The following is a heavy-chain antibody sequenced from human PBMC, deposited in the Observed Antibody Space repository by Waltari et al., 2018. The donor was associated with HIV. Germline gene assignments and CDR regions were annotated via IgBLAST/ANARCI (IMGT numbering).Heavy chain of an antibody. Sequence: HLVLSGAAGKKPGASVEVTRPAAGHPFISYGSSCVRQDPGQGLEWMGWVSAYNGNTNYAQKLQGRVTMTTDTSTSTAYMELRSLRSDDTAVYYCARINCTSVSCYASLDYWGQGTLVTVSS. CDR1: GHPFISYG. J-gene: IGHJ4*02. V-gene: IGHV1-18*01. CDR3: ARINCTSVSCYASLDY. D-gene: IGHD2-2*01. CDR2: VSAYNGNT.